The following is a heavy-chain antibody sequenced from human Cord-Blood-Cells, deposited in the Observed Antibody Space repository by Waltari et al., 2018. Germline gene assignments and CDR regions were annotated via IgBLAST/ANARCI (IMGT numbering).Heavy chain of an antibody. J-gene: IGHJ4*02. V-gene: IGHV3-21*01. CDR2: ISSSSSYI. Sequence: EVQLVESGGGLVKPGGSLRLSCSASGFTFSSYSMNWVSQAPGTGLEWVSSISSSSSYIYYADSVKGRFTISRDNAKNSLYLQMNSLRAEDTAVYYCARDSGDYVWGSYRYFDYWGQGTLVTVSS. CDR3: ARDSGDYVWGSYRYFDY. CDR1: GFTFSSYS. D-gene: IGHD3-16*02.